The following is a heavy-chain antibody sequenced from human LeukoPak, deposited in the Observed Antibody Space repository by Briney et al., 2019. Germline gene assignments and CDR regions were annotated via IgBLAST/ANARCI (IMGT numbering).Heavy chain of an antibody. CDR3: ARDLGRLQFWFDP. CDR1: GYTFADYF. Sequence: ASVKVSCKASGYTFADYFIHWVRQAPGQGLEWMGIINPSGGSTSYAQKFQGRVTMTRDTSTSTVYMELSSLRSEDTAVYYCARDLGRLQFWFDPWGQGTLVTVSS. V-gene: IGHV1-46*01. CDR2: INPSGGST. J-gene: IGHJ5*02. D-gene: IGHD5-24*01.